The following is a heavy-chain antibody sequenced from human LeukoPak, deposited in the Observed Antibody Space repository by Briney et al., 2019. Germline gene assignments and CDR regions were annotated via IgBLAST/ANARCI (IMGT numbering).Heavy chain of an antibody. CDR2: ISNSGRTI. Sequence: GGSLRLSCVASGFAFSSHDMNWVRQAQGKGLEWLSYISNSGRTIDSADSVKGGFTISRDNAKSSLYLQMNSLRAEDTAVYYCARDNYYKSGTFDCWGQGTLVTVSS. D-gene: IGHD3-10*01. V-gene: IGHV3-48*03. J-gene: IGHJ4*02. CDR1: GFAFSSHD. CDR3: ARDNYYKSGTFDC.